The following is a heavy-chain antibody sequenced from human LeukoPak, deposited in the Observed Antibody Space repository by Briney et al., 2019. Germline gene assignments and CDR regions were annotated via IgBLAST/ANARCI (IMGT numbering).Heavy chain of an antibody. CDR3: ARDSYYDSSGSEYYFDY. D-gene: IGHD3-22*01. CDR1: GFTFSSYA. V-gene: IGHV3-30-3*01. J-gene: IGHJ4*02. CDR2: ISYDGSNK. Sequence: PGRSLRLSCAASGFTFSSYAMHWVRQAPGKGLEWVAVISYDGSNKYYADSVKGRFTISRDNSKNTLYLQMNSLRAEDTAVYYCARDSYYDSSGSEYYFDYWGQGTLVTVSS.